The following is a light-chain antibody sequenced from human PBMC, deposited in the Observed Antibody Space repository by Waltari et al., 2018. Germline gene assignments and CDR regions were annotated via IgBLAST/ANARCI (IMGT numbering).Light chain of an antibody. CDR3: CSYAGSYTLGV. Sequence: QSALTQPRSVSGSPGQSVTISCTGTSSDVGSYNYVSWFQQHPGKASKLMIYDVTKRPSGVPDRFSGSKSGITASLTISGLQADDEADYYCCSYAGSYTLGVFGGGTKLTVL. V-gene: IGLV2-11*01. CDR2: DVT. CDR1: SSDVGSYNY. J-gene: IGLJ3*02.